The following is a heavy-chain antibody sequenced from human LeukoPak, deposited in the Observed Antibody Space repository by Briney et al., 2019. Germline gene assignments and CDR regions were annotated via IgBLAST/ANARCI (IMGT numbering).Heavy chain of an antibody. CDR2: IIPIFGTA. J-gene: IGHJ3*02. Sequence: SVKVPCKASGGTFSSYAISWVRQAPGQGLEWMGGIIPIFGTANYAQKFQGRVTITADESTSTAYMELSSLRSEDTAVYYCARGSITMVRGGLKLDAFDIWGQGTMVTVSS. D-gene: IGHD3-10*01. CDR3: ARGSITMVRGGLKLDAFDI. CDR1: GGTFSSYA. V-gene: IGHV1-69*01.